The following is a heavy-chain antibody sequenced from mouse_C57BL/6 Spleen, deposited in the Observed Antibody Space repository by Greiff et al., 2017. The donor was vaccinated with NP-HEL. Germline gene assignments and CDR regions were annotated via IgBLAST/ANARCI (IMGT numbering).Heavy chain of an antibody. J-gene: IGHJ2*01. CDR3: ARGLPDY. Sequence: VQLQQSGAELVRPGTSVKLSCKASGYTFTSYWMHWVKQRPGQGLEWIGVIDPSDSYTNYNQKFKGKATLTVDTSSSTAYMQLSSLTSEDSAVYYCARGLPDYWGQGTTLTVSS. CDR1: GYTFTSYW. CDR2: IDPSDSYT. V-gene: IGHV1-59*01.